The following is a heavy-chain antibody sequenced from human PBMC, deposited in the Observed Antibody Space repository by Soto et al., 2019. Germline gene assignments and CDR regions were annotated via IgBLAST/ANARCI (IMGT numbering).Heavy chain of an antibody. CDR2: INSDGSST. CDR1: GFTFSSYW. V-gene: IGHV3-74*01. Sequence: PGGSLRLSCAASGFTFSSYWMHWVRQAPGKGLVWVSRINSDGSSTSYADSVKGRFTISRDNAKNTLYLQMNSLRAEDTAVYYCARDLDSGYLFYYHYYGMDVWGQGTTVTVSS. J-gene: IGHJ6*02. CDR3: ARDLDSGYLFYYHYYGMDV. D-gene: IGHD5-12*01.